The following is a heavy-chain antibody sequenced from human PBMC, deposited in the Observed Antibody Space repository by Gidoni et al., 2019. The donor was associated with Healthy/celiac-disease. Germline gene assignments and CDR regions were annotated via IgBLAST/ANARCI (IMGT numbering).Heavy chain of an antibody. CDR1: GGSFSSYY. CDR2: IYYSGST. Sequence: QVQLQESGPGLVKPSETLSLTCTVSGGSFSSYYWSWLRQPPGKGLEWIGYIYYSGSTNYNPSLKSRVTISVDTSKNQFSLKLSSVTAADTAVYYCARDRVAAAGFSEGFDPWGQGTLVTVSS. D-gene: IGHD6-13*01. V-gene: IGHV4-59*01. J-gene: IGHJ5*02. CDR3: ARDRVAAAGFSEGFDP.